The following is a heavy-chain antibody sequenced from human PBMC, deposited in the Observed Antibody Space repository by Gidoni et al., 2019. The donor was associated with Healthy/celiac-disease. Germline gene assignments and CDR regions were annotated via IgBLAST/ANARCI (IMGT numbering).Heavy chain of an antibody. Sequence: QVQLQESGPGLVKPSETLSLTCTVSGGPISSYYWSWIRQPPGKGLEWIVYIYYSGSTNYNPSLKSRVTISVDTSKNQFSLKLSSVTAADTAVYYCARTYYDFWSGYFFDYWGQGTLVTVSS. V-gene: IGHV4-59*01. D-gene: IGHD3-3*01. CDR1: GGPISSYY. CDR3: ARTYYDFWSGYFFDY. J-gene: IGHJ4*02. CDR2: IYYSGST.